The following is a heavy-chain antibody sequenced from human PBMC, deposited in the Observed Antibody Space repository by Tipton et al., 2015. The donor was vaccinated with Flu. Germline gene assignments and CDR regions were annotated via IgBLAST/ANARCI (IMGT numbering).Heavy chain of an antibody. J-gene: IGHJ6*02. D-gene: IGHD4/OR15-4a*01. CDR3: ARDRAGEDYDYGMDV. CDR1: SPRSYY. CDR2: IYSSGST. Sequence: SPRSYYWGWIRQPPGKGLEWIGCIYSSGSTYYNPSLKSRVTISLDTSKNQFSLNLMSVTAADTAVYYCARDRAGEDYDYGMDVWGQGTAVTVS. V-gene: IGHV4-39*07.